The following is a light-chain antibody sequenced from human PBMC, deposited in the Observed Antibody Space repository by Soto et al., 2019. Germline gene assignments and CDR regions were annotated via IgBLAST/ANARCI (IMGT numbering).Light chain of an antibody. CDR3: AAWDDSLNGPV. V-gene: IGLV1-44*01. J-gene: IGLJ3*02. Sequence: QAVVTQPPSASGTPGQRVTISCSGSSSNIGSNAVNWYQQLPGTAPKILIYSNNQRPSGVPDRFSGSKSGTSASLAISGLQSEDEADYCCAAWDDSLNGPVFGGGTKLTVL. CDR1: SSNIGSNA. CDR2: SNN.